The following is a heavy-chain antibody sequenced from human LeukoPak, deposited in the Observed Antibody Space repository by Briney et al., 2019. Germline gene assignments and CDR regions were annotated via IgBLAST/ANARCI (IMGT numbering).Heavy chain of an antibody. V-gene: IGHV4-59*01. CDR2: IYYTGNT. J-gene: IGHJ4*02. D-gene: IGHD6-19*01. Sequence: SETLSLTCTVSGGSITTYYWSWIRQPPGKGLEWIGYIYYTGNTNYNPSLKSRVTISVDTSKNQFSLKLSSVTAADTAVYYCARAHSIAVAADTLDYWGQGTLVTVSS. CDR1: GGSITTYY. CDR3: ARAHSIAVAADTLDY.